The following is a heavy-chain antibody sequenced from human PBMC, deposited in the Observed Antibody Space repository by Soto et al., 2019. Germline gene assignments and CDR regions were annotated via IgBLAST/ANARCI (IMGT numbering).Heavy chain of an antibody. V-gene: IGHV3-7*01. CDR3: AVGKHSSTY. J-gene: IGHJ4*02. CDR2: IKEDGSEG. Sequence: EVQLVESGGGLVQPGESLRLSCAASGFTFSDYWMTWVRQAPGKGLEWVANIKEDGSEGYYVDSVKGRFTISRDNAKDSFNLQMKSRRDEDTAVLSCAVGKHSSTYWGQGTLVTVSS. D-gene: IGHD2-15*01. CDR1: GFTFSDYW.